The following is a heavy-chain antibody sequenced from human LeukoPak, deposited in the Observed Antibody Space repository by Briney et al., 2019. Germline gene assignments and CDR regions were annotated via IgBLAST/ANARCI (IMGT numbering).Heavy chain of an antibody. J-gene: IGHJ3*02. CDR3: ARVSPRGAFDI. Sequence: SETLSLTCTVSGGSISSYHWSWIRQPPGKGLEWIGYISYIGNTNYNPSLKSRVTISIDTPKNQFSLKLTSVTAADTAVYYCARVSPRGAFDIWGQGTMVTVSS. CDR1: GGSISSYH. D-gene: IGHD3-10*01. CDR2: ISYIGNT. V-gene: IGHV4-59*12.